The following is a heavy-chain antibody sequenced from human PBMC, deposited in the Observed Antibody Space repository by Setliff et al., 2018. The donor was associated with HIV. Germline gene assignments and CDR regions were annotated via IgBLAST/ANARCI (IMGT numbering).Heavy chain of an antibody. D-gene: IGHD2-21*01. CDR1: GFTFKNHA. V-gene: IGHV3-30*04. CDR2: ISYDGVNE. CDR3: ARARPQAIDDTYYYYMDV. Sequence: GGSLRLSCVASGFTFKNHAMYWVRQAPGKGLEWVAVISYDGVNEYYAESLKDRFTISRDNSKNTLYVQMNSLRGEDTAVYFCARARPQAIDDTYYYYMDVWGKGTTVTVSS. J-gene: IGHJ6*03.